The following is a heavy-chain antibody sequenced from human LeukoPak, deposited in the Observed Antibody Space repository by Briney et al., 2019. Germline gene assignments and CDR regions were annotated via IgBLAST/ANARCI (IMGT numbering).Heavy chain of an antibody. CDR2: ISAYNGNT. D-gene: IGHD2-21*02. Sequence: ASVKVSCKASGYTFTSYGISWVRQAPGQGLEWMGWISAYNGNTNYAQKLQGRVTMTTDTSTSTASMELRSLRSDDTAVYYCARIGPYCGGDCSHDYWGQGTLVTVS. J-gene: IGHJ4*02. CDR3: ARIGPYCGGDCSHDY. V-gene: IGHV1-18*01. CDR1: GYTFTSYG.